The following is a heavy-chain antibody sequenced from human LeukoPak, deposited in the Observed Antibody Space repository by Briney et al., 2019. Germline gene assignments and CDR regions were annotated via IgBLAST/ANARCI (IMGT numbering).Heavy chain of an antibody. V-gene: IGHV3-23*01. CDR1: GFTFSSYS. CDR2: ISGSGGST. Sequence: GGSLRLSCAASGFTFSSYSMNWVRQAPGKGLEWVSAISGSGGSTYYADSVKGRFTISRDNSKNTLYLQMNSLRAEDTAVYYCAKVANPYSSSWYRLLPYYMDVWGKGTTVTISS. J-gene: IGHJ6*03. CDR3: AKVANPYSSSWYRLLPYYMDV. D-gene: IGHD6-13*01.